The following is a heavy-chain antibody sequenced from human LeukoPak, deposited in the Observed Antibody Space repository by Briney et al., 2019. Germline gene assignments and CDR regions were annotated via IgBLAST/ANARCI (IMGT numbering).Heavy chain of an antibody. J-gene: IGHJ4*02. CDR1: GFTFSSYG. CDR3: AKDYGSGGSFDY. Sequence: GGSLSLSCAASGFTFSSYGMHWVRQAPGKGLEWVAVISYDGSNKYYADSVKGRFTISRDNSKNTLYLQMNSLRAEDTAVYYCAKDYGSGGSFDYWGQGTLVTVSS. CDR2: ISYDGSNK. V-gene: IGHV3-30*18. D-gene: IGHD2-15*01.